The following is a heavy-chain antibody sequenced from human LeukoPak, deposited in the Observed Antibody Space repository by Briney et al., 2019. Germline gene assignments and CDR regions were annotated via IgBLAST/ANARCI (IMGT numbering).Heavy chain of an antibody. Sequence: PGGSLRLSCAASGFTFSSYAMSWVRQAPGKGLEWVSAISGSGGSTYYADSVKGRFTISRDNSKNTLYLQMNSLRAEDTAVYYCAKELPPSTVRIAAAGTPSWGQGTLVTVSS. D-gene: IGHD6-13*01. CDR1: GFTFSSYA. J-gene: IGHJ4*02. CDR2: ISGSGGST. CDR3: AKELPPSTVRIAAAGTPS. V-gene: IGHV3-23*01.